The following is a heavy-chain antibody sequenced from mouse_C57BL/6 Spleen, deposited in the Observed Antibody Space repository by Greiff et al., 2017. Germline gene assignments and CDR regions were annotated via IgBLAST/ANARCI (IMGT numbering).Heavy chain of an antibody. Sequence: VQLQQPGAELVKPGASAKLSCKASGYTFTSYWMQWVKQRPGQGLEWIGEIDPSDSYTNYNQKFKGKATLTVDTSSSTAYMQLSSLTSEDSAVYYCLYYSNSNAMDYWGQGTSVTVSS. CDR3: LYYSNSNAMDY. J-gene: IGHJ4*01. CDR1: GYTFTSYW. CDR2: IDPSDSYT. D-gene: IGHD2-5*01. V-gene: IGHV1-50*01.